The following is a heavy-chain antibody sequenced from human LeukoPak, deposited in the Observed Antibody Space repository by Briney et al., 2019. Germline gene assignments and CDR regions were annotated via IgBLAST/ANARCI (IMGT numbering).Heavy chain of an antibody. V-gene: IGHV1-24*01. D-gene: IGHD1-1*01. Sequence: ASVKVSCKVSGYSLTEISMHWVRRAPGKGLEWMGGFDPEDGQTIYAQNFQGRVTMTEDTSTDTAYMELRSLRPEDTAMYFCATLPNFETGLDSWGQGTLVTVSS. CDR3: ATLPNFETGLDS. J-gene: IGHJ4*02. CDR1: GYSLTEIS. CDR2: FDPEDGQT.